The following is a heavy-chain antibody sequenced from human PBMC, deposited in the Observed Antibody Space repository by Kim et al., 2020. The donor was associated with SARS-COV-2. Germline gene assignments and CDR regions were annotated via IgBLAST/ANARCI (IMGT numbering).Heavy chain of an antibody. CDR2: IWYDGSNK. CDR1: GFTFSSYG. V-gene: IGHV3-33*01. CDR3: ARDLLGSSKFDP. Sequence: GGSLRLSCAASGFTFSSYGMHWVRQAPGKGLEWVAVIWYDGSNKYYADSVKGRFTISRDNSKNTLYLQMNSLRAEDTAVYYCARDLLGSSKFDPWGQGTLVTVSS. D-gene: IGHD6-13*01. J-gene: IGHJ5*02.